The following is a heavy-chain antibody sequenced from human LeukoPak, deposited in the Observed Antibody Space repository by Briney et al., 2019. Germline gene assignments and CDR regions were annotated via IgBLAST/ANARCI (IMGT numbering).Heavy chain of an antibody. V-gene: IGHV4-59*01. CDR1: GGSLSSYY. J-gene: IGHJ3*02. CDR3: ARDCTGGSCYPPSDGFDI. D-gene: IGHD2-15*01. Sequence: PSETLSLTCTVSGGSLSSYYWSWVRQTPGQGLEWIGYVYYGGTTSYSPSLKSRVTMSIDRSKEEFSLTLFSVTAADTANYYCARDCTGGSCYPPSDGFDIWGQGTKVTVSS. CDR2: VYYGGTT.